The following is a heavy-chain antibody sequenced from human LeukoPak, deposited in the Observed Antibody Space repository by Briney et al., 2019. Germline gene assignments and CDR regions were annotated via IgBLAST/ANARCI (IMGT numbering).Heavy chain of an antibody. Sequence: PGRSLRLSCAASGFTFSSYAMSWVRQAPGKGLEWVSAISGSGGSTYYADSVKGRLTISRDNSKNTLYLQMNSLRAEDTAVYYCAKAPRAAAGTYNGMDVWGQGTTVSVSS. J-gene: IGHJ6*02. CDR1: GFTFSSYA. D-gene: IGHD6-13*01. CDR2: ISGSGGST. CDR3: AKAPRAAAGTYNGMDV. V-gene: IGHV3-23*01.